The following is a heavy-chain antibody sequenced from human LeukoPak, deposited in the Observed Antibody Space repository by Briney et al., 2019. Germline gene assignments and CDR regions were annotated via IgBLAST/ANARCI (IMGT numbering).Heavy chain of an antibody. CDR1: GFSFGSHA. V-gene: IGHV3-23*01. D-gene: IGHD3-22*01. CDR3: AKNYYDRRGPYSWVFDY. CDR2: IFAGGGAA. Sequence: GGSLRLSCAASGFSFGSHAMNWVRQAPGKGLEWVSSIFAGGGAALYADSVRGRFTIFRDDSKSTLSLQMHSLRAEDTAIYYCAKNYYDRRGPYSWVFDYWGQGTLVTVSS. J-gene: IGHJ4*02.